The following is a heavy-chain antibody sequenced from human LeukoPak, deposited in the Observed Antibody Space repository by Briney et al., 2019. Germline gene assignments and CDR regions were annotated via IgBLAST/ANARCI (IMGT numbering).Heavy chain of an antibody. Sequence: ASVKVSCKTSGGTFSTSAITWVRQAPGQGLEWMGRIIPVLNITTYAQRFQGRVTITADESTSTAYMELSSLRSEDTAVYYCARAVGDTAMVGEPLDYWGQGTLVTVSS. D-gene: IGHD5-18*01. CDR1: GGTFSTSA. V-gene: IGHV1-69*04. CDR3: ARAVGDTAMVGEPLDY. CDR2: IIPVLNIT. J-gene: IGHJ4*02.